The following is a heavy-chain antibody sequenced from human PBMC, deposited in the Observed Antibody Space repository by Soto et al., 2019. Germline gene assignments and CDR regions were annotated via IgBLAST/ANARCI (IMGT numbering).Heavy chain of an antibody. V-gene: IGHV3-23*01. CDR3: ATGGSGSPLLEDEKNY. CDR2: ISGSGGST. Sequence: EVQLLESGGGLVQPGGSLRLSCAASGFTFSSYAMSWVRQAPGKGLEWVSAISGSGGSTYYADSVKGRFTISRDNSKNTLYLQMNSLRAEDTAVYYCATGGSGSPLLEDEKNYWGQGTLVTVSS. D-gene: IGHD3-10*01. J-gene: IGHJ4*02. CDR1: GFTFSSYA.